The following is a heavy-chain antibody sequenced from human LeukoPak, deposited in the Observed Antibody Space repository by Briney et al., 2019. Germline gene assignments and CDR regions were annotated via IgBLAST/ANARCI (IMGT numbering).Heavy chain of an antibody. J-gene: IGHJ4*02. CDR2: ISGRGANT. V-gene: IGHV3-23*01. D-gene: IGHD2-2*01. Sequence: PGGSLRLSCAASRFTFSNYAMSWVRQAPGKGLEWVSAISGRGANTYYADSVKGRFTISRDNSKNTLYMQMNSLRAEDTAVYYCAKAVVIVPTATPFGYWGQGTLVTVSS. CDR1: RFTFSNYA. CDR3: AKAVVIVPTATPFGY.